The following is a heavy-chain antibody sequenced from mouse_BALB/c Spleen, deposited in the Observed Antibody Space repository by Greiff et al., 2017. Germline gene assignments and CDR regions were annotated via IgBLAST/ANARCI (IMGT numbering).Heavy chain of an antibody. CDR1: GFTFSSYG. J-gene: IGHJ2*01. V-gene: IGHV5-6*01. Sequence: EVKLMESGGDLVKPGGSLKLSCAASGFTFSSYGMSWVRQTPDKRLEWVATISSGGSYTYYPDSVKGRFTISRDNAKNTLYLQMSSLKSEDTAMYYCAPYYFDYWGQGTTLTVSS. CDR2: ISSGGSYT. CDR3: APYYFDY.